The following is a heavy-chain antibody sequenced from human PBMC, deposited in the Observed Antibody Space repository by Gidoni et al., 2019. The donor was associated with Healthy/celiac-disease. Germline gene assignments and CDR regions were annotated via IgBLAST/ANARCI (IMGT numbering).Heavy chain of an antibody. V-gene: IGHV4-34*01. D-gene: IGHD3-16*02. Sequence: QVQLQQWGAGLLKPSETLSLTCAVYAGSFSGYYWSWIRQPPGTGLEWIGEINHSGSTNYNPSLKSRVTISVDTSKNQFSLKLSSVTAADTAVYYCAREGYDYIWGSYRQLDYWGQGTLVTVSS. CDR2: INHSGST. J-gene: IGHJ4*02. CDR3: AREGYDYIWGSYRQLDY. CDR1: AGSFSGYY.